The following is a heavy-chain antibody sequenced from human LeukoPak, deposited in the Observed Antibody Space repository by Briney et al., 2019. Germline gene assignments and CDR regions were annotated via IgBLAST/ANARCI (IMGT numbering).Heavy chain of an antibody. V-gene: IGHV3-23*01. CDR2: IRYSGRTT. CDR1: GFTFSNYA. CDR3: AIHSVKMVTWPSEVY. J-gene: IGHJ4*02. D-gene: IGHD2-21*02. Sequence: PGGSLRLSCATSGFTFSNYAMSWVRQAPGKGLEWLAAIRYSGRTTYYADSVEGRFTISSDNSKNALYLQMNKLRAEDTAVYYCAIHSVKMVTWPSEVYSGKGTLGTVCS.